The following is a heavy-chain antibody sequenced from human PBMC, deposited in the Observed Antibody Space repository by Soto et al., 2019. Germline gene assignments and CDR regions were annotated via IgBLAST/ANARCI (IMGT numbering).Heavy chain of an antibody. Sequence: QLQLVESGGGVLQPGTSLRLSCTASGFMFKSYVMHWVRQAPGKGLEWVALTSYDGNNKYYGDSVKGRFTVSRDNSKNTLHLQIDSLRPGDSALYYCARWGTTGGFDLWGQGTLVSVSS. V-gene: IGHV3-30*19. J-gene: IGHJ4*02. CDR3: ARWGTTGGFDL. D-gene: IGHD3-16*01. CDR1: GFMFKSYV. CDR2: TSYDGNNK.